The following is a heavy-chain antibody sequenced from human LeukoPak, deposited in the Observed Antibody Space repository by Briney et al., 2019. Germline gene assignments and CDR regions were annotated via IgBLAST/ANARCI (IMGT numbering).Heavy chain of an antibody. CDR2: MNSDGSST. D-gene: IGHD4-17*01. Sequence: GGSLRLSCAASGFTFSSSWMYWVRQAPGKGLVWVSRMNSDGSSTSYADSVKGRFTISRDNAKNTLYLQMNSLRAEDTAVYYCAKESRDYGAALDYWGQGTLVTVSS. J-gene: IGHJ4*02. CDR3: AKESRDYGAALDY. V-gene: IGHV3-74*01. CDR1: GFTFSSSW.